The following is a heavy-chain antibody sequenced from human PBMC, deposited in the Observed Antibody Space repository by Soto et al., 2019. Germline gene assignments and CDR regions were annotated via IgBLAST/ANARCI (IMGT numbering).Heavy chain of an antibody. V-gene: IGHV3-30*18. D-gene: IGHD3-22*01. Sequence: GGSLRLFCAASGFTFSSYGMHWVRQAPGKGLEWVAVISYDGSNKYYADSVKGRFTISRDNSKNTLYLQMNSLRAEDTAVYYCAKSRGRLLVRYYFDYWGQGTLVTVS. CDR2: ISYDGSNK. CDR3: AKSRGRLLVRYYFDY. CDR1: GFTFSSYG. J-gene: IGHJ4*02.